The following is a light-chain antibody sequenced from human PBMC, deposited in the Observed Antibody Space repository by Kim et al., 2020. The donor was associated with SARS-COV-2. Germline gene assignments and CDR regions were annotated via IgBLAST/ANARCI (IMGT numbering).Light chain of an antibody. CDR1: QSLLHTNGYNY. CDR3: MQALKTPYT. V-gene: IGKV2-28*01. Sequence: EIVMTQSPLSLPVTXGEPASISCRSSQSLLHTNGYNYLDWYLQKPGQSPQLLIYLGSNRASGVPDRFSGSGSGTDFTLKISRVEAEDFGVYYCMQALKTPYTLGQGKKLEI. J-gene: IGKJ2*01. CDR2: LGS.